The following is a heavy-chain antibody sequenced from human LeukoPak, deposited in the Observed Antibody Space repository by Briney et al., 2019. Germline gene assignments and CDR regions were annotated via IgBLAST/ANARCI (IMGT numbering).Heavy chain of an antibody. J-gene: IGHJ4*02. CDR3: ARAVSSSWYYFDY. V-gene: IGHV3-9*01. Sequence: GGSLRLSCAASGFTFDDYAMHWVRQAPGKGLEWVSGIAWNTGNTGYADSVKGRFTISRDNAKNSLYLQMNSLRAEDTAVYYCARAVSSSWYYFDYWGQGTLVTVSS. CDR1: GFTFDDYA. D-gene: IGHD6-13*01. CDR2: IAWNTGNT.